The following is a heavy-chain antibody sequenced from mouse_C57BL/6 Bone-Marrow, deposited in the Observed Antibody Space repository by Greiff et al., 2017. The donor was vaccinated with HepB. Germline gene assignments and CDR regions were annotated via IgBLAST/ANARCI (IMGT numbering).Heavy chain of an antibody. V-gene: IGHV1-4*01. CDR1: GYTFTSYT. D-gene: IGHD2-3*01. Sequence: VQLQQSGAELARPGASVKMSCKASGYTFTSYTMHWVNQRPGQGLEWIGYINPSSGYTKYNQKFKDKAPLTADKSSSPAYMKLSSLTSEDSAVYYCARLGDGYYGAMDYWGQGTSVTVSS. CDR2: INPSSGYT. J-gene: IGHJ4*01. CDR3: ARLGDGYYGAMDY.